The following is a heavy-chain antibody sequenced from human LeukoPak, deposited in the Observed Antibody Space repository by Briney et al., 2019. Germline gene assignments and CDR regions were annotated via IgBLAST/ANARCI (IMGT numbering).Heavy chain of an antibody. CDR1: GFTFSSYG. V-gene: IGHV3-30*18. CDR2: ISYDGSNK. D-gene: IGHD4-11*01. Sequence: GGSLRLSCAASGFTFSSYGMHWVRQAPGKGLEWVAVISYDGSNKYYANSVKGRFTISRDNSKNTLYLQMNSLRAEDTAVYYCAKDYSNFVRGYYYGMDVWGQGTTVTVSS. J-gene: IGHJ6*02. CDR3: AKDYSNFVRGYYYGMDV.